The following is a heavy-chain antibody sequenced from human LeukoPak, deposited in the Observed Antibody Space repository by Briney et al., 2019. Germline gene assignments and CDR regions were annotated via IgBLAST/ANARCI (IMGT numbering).Heavy chain of an antibody. CDR2: IYYSGST. CDR1: GGSINNYY. V-gene: IGHV4-59*01. CDR3: ARGDVFDI. J-gene: IGHJ3*02. Sequence: PSETLSLTCVVSGGSINNYYWGWIRQPPGRGLEWIGYIYYSGSTNYNPSLKGRVTIPVDTSKTQFSLRLKSVTAADTAVYYCARGDVFDIWGQGTLVTVSS.